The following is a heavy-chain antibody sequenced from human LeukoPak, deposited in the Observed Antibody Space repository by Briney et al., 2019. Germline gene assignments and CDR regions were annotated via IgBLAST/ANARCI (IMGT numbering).Heavy chain of an antibody. J-gene: IGHJ3*02. CDR1: GGSLSSYY. Sequence: SETLSLTCIVSGGSLSSYYWSWLRQPAGKGLAWIGRINTSGSNNYNPSLKSRVPMSVDTSKNQFSLKLSSVTAADTAVYYCARVPETYYDFWSGYYTFGAFDIWGQGTMVTVSS. V-gene: IGHV4-4*07. CDR3: ARVPETYYDFWSGYYTFGAFDI. D-gene: IGHD3-3*01. CDR2: INTSGSN.